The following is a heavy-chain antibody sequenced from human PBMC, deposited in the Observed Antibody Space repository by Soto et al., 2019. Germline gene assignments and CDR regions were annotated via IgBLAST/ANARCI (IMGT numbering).Heavy chain of an antibody. Sequence: GGSLRLSCAASGFTFSSYVMSWVRQAPGKGLEWVSTISAGGSSTYYADSVKGRFTISRDNSKNTLYLQMNSLRPEDTAVYYCARGWLLGLDWFDYWGQGTLVTVSS. J-gene: IGHJ4*02. CDR2: ISAGGSST. CDR3: ARGWLLGLDWFDY. CDR1: GFTFSSYV. V-gene: IGHV3-23*01. D-gene: IGHD3-22*01.